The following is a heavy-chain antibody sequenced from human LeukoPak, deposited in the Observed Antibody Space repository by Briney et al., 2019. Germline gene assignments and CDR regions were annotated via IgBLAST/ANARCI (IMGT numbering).Heavy chain of an antibody. V-gene: IGHV4-31*03. D-gene: IGHD6-13*01. CDR1: GGSISSGGYY. CDR3: ARARSAAGNFDY. J-gene: IGHJ4*02. Sequence: SQTLSLTCTVSGGSISSGGYYWSWIRQHPGRGLQWIGYIYYSGSTYYNPSLKSRVTISADTSKNQFSLTLSSVTAADTAVYYCARARSAAGNFDYWGQGTLVTVSS. CDR2: IYYSGST.